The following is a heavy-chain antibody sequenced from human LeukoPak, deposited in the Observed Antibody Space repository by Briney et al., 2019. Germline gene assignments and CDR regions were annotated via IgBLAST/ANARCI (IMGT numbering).Heavy chain of an antibody. J-gene: IGHJ5*01. V-gene: IGHV1-69*04. Sequence: SVKVSCKTSGGAFKNYALSWVRQAPGQGLEWMGRIMPLLQTTDYAQQFQGRLTITADKSTSTAYMELRSLRSVDAALYFCARAGNGWFDSWGQGTLVTVSS. CDR3: ARAGNGWFDS. CDR2: IMPLLQTT. CDR1: GGAFKNYA.